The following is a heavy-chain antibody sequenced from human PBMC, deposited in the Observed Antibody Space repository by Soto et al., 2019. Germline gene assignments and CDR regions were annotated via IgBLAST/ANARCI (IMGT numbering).Heavy chain of an antibody. CDR3: AGDAQQQLAVLDY. J-gene: IGHJ4*02. CDR2: ISYDGSNK. V-gene: IGHV3-30-3*01. Sequence: VAVISYDGSNKYYADSVKGRFTISRDNSKNTLYLQMNSLRAEDTAVYYCAGDAQQQLAVLDYWGQGTLVTVSS. D-gene: IGHD6-13*01.